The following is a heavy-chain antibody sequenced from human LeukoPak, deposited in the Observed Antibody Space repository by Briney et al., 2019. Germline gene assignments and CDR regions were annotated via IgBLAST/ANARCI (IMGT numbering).Heavy chain of an antibody. V-gene: IGHV4-59*08. J-gene: IGHJ6*02. CDR3: ARRPLFGVVPWGMDV. D-gene: IGHD3-3*01. CDR1: GGSISSYY. CDR2: IYYTGST. Sequence: NASETLSLTCTVSGGSISSYYWSWIRQPPGKGLEWIGYIYYTGSTNYNPSLKSRVTISVDTSKNQFSLNLSSVTAADTAVYYCARRPLFGVVPWGMDVWGQGTTVTVSS.